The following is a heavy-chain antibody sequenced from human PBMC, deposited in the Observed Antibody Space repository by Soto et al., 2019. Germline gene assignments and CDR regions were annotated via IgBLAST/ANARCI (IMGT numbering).Heavy chain of an antibody. V-gene: IGHV3-7*03. Sequence: LIXCCASAGFIFRSYCMSLVRQAPGKGLEWVANIKPDGSEKNYVDSVKGRFTITRDNAKNSVYLQMNNLGAEDTAVYYCARDPDAKIGGSFDYWGQGSLVTVSS. J-gene: IGHJ4*02. CDR3: ARDPDAKIGGSFDY. CDR1: GFIFRSYC. D-gene: IGHD1-26*01. CDR2: IKPDGSEK.